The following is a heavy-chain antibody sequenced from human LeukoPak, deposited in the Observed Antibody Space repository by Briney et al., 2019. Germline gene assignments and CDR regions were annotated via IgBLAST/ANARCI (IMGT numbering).Heavy chain of an antibody. D-gene: IGHD2-15*01. CDR2: IIPIFGTA. Sequence: ASVKVSCKASGGTFSSYAISWVRQAPGQGLEWMGGIIPIFGTANYAQKFQGRVTITADESTSTAYMELSSLRSEDTAVYYCARERIAATGNWFDPWGQGTLVTVSS. CDR3: ARERIAATGNWFDP. J-gene: IGHJ5*02. CDR1: GGTFSSYA. V-gene: IGHV1-69*13.